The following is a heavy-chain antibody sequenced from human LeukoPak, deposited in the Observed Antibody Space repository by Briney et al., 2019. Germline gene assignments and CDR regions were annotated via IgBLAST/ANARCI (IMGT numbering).Heavy chain of an antibody. Sequence: LAGGSLRLSCAASGFTVSSNYMSWVRQAPGKGLEWVSVIYSGGSTYYADSVKGRFTISRDNSKNTLYLQMNSLRAEDTAVYYCAMPGEDYDSSGYLDYWGQGTLVTVSS. D-gene: IGHD3-22*01. CDR3: AMPGEDYDSSGYLDY. CDR1: GFTVSSNY. CDR2: IYSGGST. V-gene: IGHV3-66*01. J-gene: IGHJ4*02.